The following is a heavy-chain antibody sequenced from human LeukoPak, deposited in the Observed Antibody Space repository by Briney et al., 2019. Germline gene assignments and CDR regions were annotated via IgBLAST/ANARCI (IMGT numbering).Heavy chain of an antibody. D-gene: IGHD6-6*01. J-gene: IGHJ4*02. CDR2: ISGSGGST. CDR1: GFTFSSYA. Sequence: GGSLRLSCAAAGFTFSSYAMSWVRQAPGKGLEWVSAISGSGGSTYYADSVKGRFTISRDNSKNTLYLQMNSLRAEDTAVYYCARQVGYSSSSYFDYWGQGTLVTVSS. V-gene: IGHV3-23*01. CDR3: ARQVGYSSSSYFDY.